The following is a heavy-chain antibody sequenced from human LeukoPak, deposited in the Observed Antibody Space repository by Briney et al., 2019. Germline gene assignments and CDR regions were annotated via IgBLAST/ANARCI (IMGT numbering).Heavy chain of an antibody. CDR2: IIPIFGTA. J-gene: IGHJ4*02. V-gene: IGHV1-69*13. D-gene: IGHD4-23*01. CDR1: GGTFSSYA. CDR3: ANQDDYGGNSY. Sequence: GASVKVSCKASGGTFSSYAISWVRQAPGQGLEWMGGIIPIFGTANYAQKFQGRVTITADESTSTAYMELSSLRSEDTAVYYCANQDDYGGNSYWGQGTLVTVSS.